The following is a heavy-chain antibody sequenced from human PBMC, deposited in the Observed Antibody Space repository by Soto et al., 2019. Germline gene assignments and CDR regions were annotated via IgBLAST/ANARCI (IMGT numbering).Heavy chain of an antibody. CDR1: GGSISSGGYY. J-gene: IGHJ6*02. D-gene: IGHD6-13*01. CDR2: IYYSGST. Sequence: KSSETLSLTCTDSGGSISSGGYYWSWIRQHPGKGLEWIGYIYYSGSTYYNPSLKSRVTISVDTSKNQFSLKLSSVTAADTAVYYCARVGGSSSWDYGMDVWGQGTTVTVSS. V-gene: IGHV4-31*03. CDR3: ARVGGSSSWDYGMDV.